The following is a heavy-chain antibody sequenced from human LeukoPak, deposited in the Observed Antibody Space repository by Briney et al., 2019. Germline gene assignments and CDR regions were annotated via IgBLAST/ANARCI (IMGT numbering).Heavy chain of an antibody. J-gene: IGHJ4*02. Sequence: GRSLRLSCAASGFTFSSYGMHWVRQAPGKGLEWVAVISYDGSNKYYADSVKGRFTISRDNSKNTLYLQMNSLRAEDTAVYYCARDGKWELPFDYWGQGTLVTVSS. V-gene: IGHV3-30*03. CDR2: ISYDGSNK. D-gene: IGHD1-26*01. CDR3: ARDGKWELPFDY. CDR1: GFTFSSYG.